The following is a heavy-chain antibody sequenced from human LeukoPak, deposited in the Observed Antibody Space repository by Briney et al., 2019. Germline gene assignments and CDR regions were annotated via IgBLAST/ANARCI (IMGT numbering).Heavy chain of an antibody. J-gene: IGHJ3*02. CDR3: AKGNSKDAFDI. CDR1: GFTFDDYA. D-gene: IGHD4-4*01. Sequence: GGSLRLSCAASGFTFDDYAMHWVRQAPGKGLEWVSGISWNSGSIGYADSVKGRFTISRDNAKNSLYLQMNSLRAEGTALYYCAKGNSKDAFDIWGQGTMVTVSS. CDR2: ISWNSGSI. V-gene: IGHV3-9*01.